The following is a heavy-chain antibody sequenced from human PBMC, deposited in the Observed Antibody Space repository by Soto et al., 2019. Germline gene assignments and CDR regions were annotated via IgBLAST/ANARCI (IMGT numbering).Heavy chain of an antibody. CDR3: AREDYGDHGRVSWGLAGTHTKGEARPKKYFQH. D-gene: IGHD4-17*01. Sequence: ASVKVSCKASGYTFISYYMHWVRQAPGQGLEWMGIINPSGGSTSYAQKFQGRVTMTRDTSTSTVYMELSSLRSEDTAVYYCAREDYGDHGRVSWGLAGTHTKGEARPKKYFQHWGQGTLVTVSS. CDR1: GYTFISYY. CDR2: INPSGGST. J-gene: IGHJ1*01. V-gene: IGHV1-46*03.